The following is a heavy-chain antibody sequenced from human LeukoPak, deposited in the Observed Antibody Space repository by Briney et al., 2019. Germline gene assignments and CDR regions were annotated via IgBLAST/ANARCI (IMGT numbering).Heavy chain of an antibody. D-gene: IGHD2-21*02. Sequence: GGSLRLSCATSAFTFSNYWMHWVRRAPGKGLVWVSRINTDASSTTYADSVKGRFTISRDSAKSTLYLQMSSLRAEDSAVYYCATSPVVTGTPYYFDNWGQGTLVTVSS. V-gene: IGHV3-74*03. CDR3: ATSPVVTGTPYYFDN. CDR1: AFTFSNYW. CDR2: INTDASST. J-gene: IGHJ4*02.